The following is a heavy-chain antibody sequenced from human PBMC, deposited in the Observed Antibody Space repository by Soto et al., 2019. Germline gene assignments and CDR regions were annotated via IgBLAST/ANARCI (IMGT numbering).Heavy chain of an antibody. J-gene: IGHJ6*02. CDR3: AADRGRITIFGVVTNYYGMDV. Sequence: GASVKVSCKASGFTFTSSAVQWVRQARGQRLEWIGWIVVGSGNTNYAQKFQERVTITRDMSTSTAYMERSSLRSEDTAVYYCAADRGRITIFGVVTNYYGMDVWGQGTTVTVSS. D-gene: IGHD3-3*01. CDR2: IVVGSGNT. V-gene: IGHV1-58*01. CDR1: GFTFTSSA.